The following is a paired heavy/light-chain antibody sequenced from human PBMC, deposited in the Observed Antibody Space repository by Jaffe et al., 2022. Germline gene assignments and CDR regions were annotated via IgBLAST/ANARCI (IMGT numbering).Light chain of an antibody. CDR3: MQALQTLFT. J-gene: IGKJ3*01. Sequence: DIVMTQSPLSLPVTPGEPASISCRSSQSLLHSNGYNYLDWYLQKPGQSPQLLIYLGSNRASGVPDRFSGSGSGTDFTLKISRVEAEDVGVYYCMQALQTLFTFGPGTKVDIK. V-gene: IGKV2-28*01. CDR2: LGS. CDR1: QSLLHSNGYNY.
Heavy chain of an antibody. D-gene: IGHD4-17*01. CDR1: GGSISSSSYY. CDR2: IYYSGST. CDR3: ASFCDYDIGDNDAFDI. Sequence: QLQLQESGPGLVKPSETLSLTCTVSGGSISSSSYYWGWIRQPPGKGLEWIGSIYYSGSTYYNPSLKSRVTISVDTSKNQFSLKLSSVTAADTAVYYCASFCDYDIGDNDAFDIWGQGTMVTVSS. J-gene: IGHJ3*02. V-gene: IGHV4-39*01.